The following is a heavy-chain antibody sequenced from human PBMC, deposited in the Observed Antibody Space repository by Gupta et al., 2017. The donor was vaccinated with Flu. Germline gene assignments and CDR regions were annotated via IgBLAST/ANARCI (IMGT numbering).Heavy chain of an antibody. V-gene: IGHV3-30*18. Sequence: VQLVESGGGVVQPGTSLRLSCAASGFTFSNPGMHWVRQAPGKRLAWVAVISHDGSNKYYADSVKGRFTISRDDSENTVYLQMNSLTAEDTAMYDCAKVVGGSPQWELRDSWGQGTLVTVSS. CDR2: ISHDGSNK. CDR3: AKVVGGSPQWELRDS. D-gene: IGHD1-26*01. J-gene: IGHJ4*02. CDR1: GFTFSNPG.